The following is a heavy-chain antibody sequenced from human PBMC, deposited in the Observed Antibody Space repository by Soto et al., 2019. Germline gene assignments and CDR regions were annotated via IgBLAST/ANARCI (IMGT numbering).Heavy chain of an antibody. V-gene: IGHV4-34*01. D-gene: IGHD4-17*01. CDR3: ARDHRVADYGDTNFDN. J-gene: IGHJ4*02. Sequence: QAQLQQWGAGLLKPSETLSLTCAVYGGSFSGYYWSWIRQPPGKGLEWIGEINHSGNTNYNPSLRSRVTISGDTSKKQFSLKLISVTAADTAVYYCARDHRVADYGDTNFDNWGKGTLVTVSS. CDR1: GGSFSGYY. CDR2: INHSGNT.